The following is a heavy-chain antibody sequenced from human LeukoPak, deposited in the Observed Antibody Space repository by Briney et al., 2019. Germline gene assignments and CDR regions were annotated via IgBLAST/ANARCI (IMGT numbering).Heavy chain of an antibody. CDR2: INHSGST. J-gene: IGHJ4*02. V-gene: IGHV4-34*01. Sequence: SETLSLTCAVYGGSFSGYYWSWIRQPPGKGLEWIGEINHSGSTNYNPSLKSRVTISVDTSKNQFSLKLSSVTAADTAVYYCARGLHCSSTSCLYYSDYWGQGTLVTASS. CDR1: GGSFSGYY. D-gene: IGHD2-2*01. CDR3: ARGLHCSSTSCLYYSDY.